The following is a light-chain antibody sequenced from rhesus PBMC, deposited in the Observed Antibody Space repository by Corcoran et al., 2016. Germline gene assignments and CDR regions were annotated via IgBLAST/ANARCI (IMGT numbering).Light chain of an antibody. CDR1: QGISNW. CDR2: RAS. Sequence: DIQMTQSPSSLSASVGDRVTITCRASQGISNWLAWYQQKPGKAPKLLIYRASNLETGVPSRFRGSVSGTDFTLTISSLQPEDIATYYCQQHDNSPRTFGQGTKVEIK. V-gene: IGKV1-69*01. CDR3: QQHDNSPRT. J-gene: IGKJ1*01.